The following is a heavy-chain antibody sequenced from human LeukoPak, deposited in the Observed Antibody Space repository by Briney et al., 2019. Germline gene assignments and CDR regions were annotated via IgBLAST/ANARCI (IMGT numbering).Heavy chain of an antibody. CDR3: ARAPVTGHWYFDL. CDR2: IYNSGSA. D-gene: IGHD6-19*01. CDR1: GGSITTYH. Sequence: SETLSLTCSVSGGSITTYHWSWIRQPPGKGLEWIGYIYNSGSANYKPSLKSRLTISVDTSKNHFSLKLNSVTAADTAVYYCARAPVTGHWYFDLWGRGTLVTVYS. V-gene: IGHV4-59*01. J-gene: IGHJ2*01.